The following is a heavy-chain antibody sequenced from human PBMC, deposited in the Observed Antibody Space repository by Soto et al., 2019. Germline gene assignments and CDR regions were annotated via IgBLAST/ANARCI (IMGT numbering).Heavy chain of an antibody. Sequence: QVQLQESGPGLVKPSDTLSLTCDVSGYSISSYNWWTWIRQSPGKGLEWIGYIHYSGRTMYNPSLKSRVSMSVDTSKNQFSLKLSSVTAVYTAVYYCARRYCNGVTCPHRDWFDPWGQGTLVTVSS. D-gene: IGHD2-15*01. J-gene: IGHJ5*02. CDR3: ARRYCNGVTCPHRDWFDP. CDR2: IHYSGRT. CDR1: GYSISSYNW. V-gene: IGHV4-28*01.